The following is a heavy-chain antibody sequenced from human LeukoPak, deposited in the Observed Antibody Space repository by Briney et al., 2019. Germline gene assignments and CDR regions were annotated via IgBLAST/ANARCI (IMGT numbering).Heavy chain of an antibody. CDR3: ARPGDTSGYYYPNYAFDI. D-gene: IGHD3-22*01. J-gene: IGHJ3*02. CDR2: IYYSGST. V-gene: IGHV4-59*05. CDR1: GGSISSYY. Sequence: SETLSLTCTVSGGSISSYYWSWIRQPPGKGLEWIGSIYYSGSTYYNPSLKSRVTISVDTSKNQFSLKLSSVTAADTAVYYCARPGDTSGYYYPNYAFDIWGQGTMVTVSS.